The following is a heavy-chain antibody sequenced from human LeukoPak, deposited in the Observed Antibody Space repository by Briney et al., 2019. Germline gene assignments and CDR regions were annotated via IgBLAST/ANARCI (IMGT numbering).Heavy chain of an antibody. V-gene: IGHV3-66*02. D-gene: IGHD5-18*01. CDR2: IYSGGRT. J-gene: IGHJ6*02. CDR3: ARSLDTALVYYYYVRDV. Sequence: GGSLRLSCAASGFTVSSNYMSWVHQAPGKGLEWVSVIYSGGRTYYADSVKGRFTISRDNSKNTLYLQMNSLRAEDTAVYYCARSLDTALVYYYYVRDVWGQGTTVTVSS. CDR1: GFTVSSNY.